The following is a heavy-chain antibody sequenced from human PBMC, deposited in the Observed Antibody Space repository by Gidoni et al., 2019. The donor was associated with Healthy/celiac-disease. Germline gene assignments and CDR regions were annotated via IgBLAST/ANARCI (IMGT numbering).Heavy chain of an antibody. V-gene: IGHV4-34*01. J-gene: IGHJ4*02. CDR1: GGSFSGYY. D-gene: IGHD2-21*02. CDR3: ARGYNPEEASDFVVVTAKPFDY. CDR2: INHRGST. Sequence: QVQLQQWGAGLLKPSETLSLNCAVYGGSFSGYYWVWPRQPPGKGLEWIGEINHRGSTNYNPSLKSRVTLSVDTSKNQVSLKLSSVTAADTAVYYCARGYNPEEASDFVVVTAKPFDYWGQGTLVTVSS.